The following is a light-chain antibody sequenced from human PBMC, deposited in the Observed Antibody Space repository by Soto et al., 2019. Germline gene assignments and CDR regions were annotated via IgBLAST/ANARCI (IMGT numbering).Light chain of an antibody. CDR3: QQYYSSHT. CDR2: WGS. Sequence: DMVMTQYPDSLAVSLGERATINCKSSQSVLYRSNNKNYLAWYQQKPGQPPKLLVYWGSTRGSGVPDRFSGSGSGTDFTLTISSLQAEDVAVYYCQQYYSSHTFGQGTRLEI. CDR1: QSVLYRSNNKNY. V-gene: IGKV4-1*01. J-gene: IGKJ5*01.